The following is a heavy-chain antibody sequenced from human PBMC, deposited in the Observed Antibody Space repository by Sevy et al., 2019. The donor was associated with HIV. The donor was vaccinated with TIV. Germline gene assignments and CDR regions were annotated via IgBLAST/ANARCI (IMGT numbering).Heavy chain of an antibody. Sequence: ASVKVSCKASGYTFTSFGISWVRQAPGQGLEWVGWISVYNGKINYAQMFQGRVTMTTDTSTSTAYMELKSLRSDDTAVYYCARRGAFDFDTSGFLSPWGQGTLVTVSS. CDR3: ARRGAFDFDTSGFLSP. V-gene: IGHV1-18*01. CDR2: ISVYNGKI. J-gene: IGHJ5*02. D-gene: IGHD3-22*01. CDR1: GYTFTSFG.